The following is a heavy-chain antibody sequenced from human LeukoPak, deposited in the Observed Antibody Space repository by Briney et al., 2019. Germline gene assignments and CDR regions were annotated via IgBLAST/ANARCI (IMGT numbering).Heavy chain of an antibody. J-gene: IGHJ5*02. V-gene: IGHV2-5*02. D-gene: IGHD6-13*01. CDR2: IYWDDDK. Sequence: SGPTLVNPTQTLTLTCTFSGFSLSTSGVGVGWIRQPPGKALEWLALIYWDDDKRYSPSLKSRLTITKDTSKNQVVLTMTNMDPVDTATYYCAHARRIAAAIGPVNWFDPWGQGTLVTVSS. CDR1: GFSLSTSGVG. CDR3: AHARRIAAAIGPVNWFDP.